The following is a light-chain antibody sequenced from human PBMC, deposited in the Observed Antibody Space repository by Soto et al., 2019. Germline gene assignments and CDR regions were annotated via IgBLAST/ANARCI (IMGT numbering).Light chain of an antibody. J-gene: IGKJ1*01. CDR3: QQYNNWPPWT. CDR1: QSVSSN. V-gene: IGKV3-15*01. Sequence: DIVMTQSPATLSVSPGERATLSCRASQSVSSNLAWYQQKPGQAPRLLIYGASTRATGIPARFRGSGSGTEFTLTISSLQSEDVAVYYGQQYNNWPPWTFGQGTKVEIK. CDR2: GAS.